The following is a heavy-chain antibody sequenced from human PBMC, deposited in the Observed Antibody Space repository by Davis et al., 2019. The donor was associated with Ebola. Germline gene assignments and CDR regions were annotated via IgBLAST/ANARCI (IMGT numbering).Heavy chain of an antibody. D-gene: IGHD1-14*01. CDR1: GITFSSNA. CDR2: ISYDGNDK. V-gene: IGHV3-30*18. J-gene: IGHJ4*02. Sequence: PGGSLRLSCAASGITFSSNAMHWVRQAPGKGLEWVAVISYDGNDKYYADSVKGRFTISTDNSKNTLYLQMSSLRVEDTAVYYCAKSSMTGWYWGQGTLVTVFS. CDR3: AKSSMTGWY.